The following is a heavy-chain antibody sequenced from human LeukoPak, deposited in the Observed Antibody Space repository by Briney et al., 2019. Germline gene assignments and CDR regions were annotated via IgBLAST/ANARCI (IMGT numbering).Heavy chain of an antibody. CDR3: AIMVRGVYNWFDP. CDR1: GGSISSSSYY. Sequence: PSETLSLTCAVSGGSISSSSYYWGWIRQPPGKGLEWIGSIYYSGSTYYNPSLKSRVTISVDTSKNQFSLKLSSVTAADTAVYYCAIMVRGVYNWFDPWGQGTLVTVSS. J-gene: IGHJ5*02. CDR2: IYYSGST. V-gene: IGHV4-39*07. D-gene: IGHD3-10*01.